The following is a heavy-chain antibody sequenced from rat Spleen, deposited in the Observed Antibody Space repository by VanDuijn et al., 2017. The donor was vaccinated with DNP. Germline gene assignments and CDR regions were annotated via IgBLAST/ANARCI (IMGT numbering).Heavy chain of an antibody. CDR3: TTDNYSAPFDY. V-gene: IGHV5-20*01. Sequence: EVQLVESGGGLVQPGRSMKLSCAASGFSFSDFDMAWVRQAPKKGLEWVATITYDGSSTYYRDSVRGRFTISRDNAKSILYLQLDSLRSEDTATYYCTTDNYSAPFDYWGQGVMVTVSS. CDR2: ITYDGSST. D-gene: IGHD1-8*01. CDR1: GFSFSDFD. J-gene: IGHJ2*01.